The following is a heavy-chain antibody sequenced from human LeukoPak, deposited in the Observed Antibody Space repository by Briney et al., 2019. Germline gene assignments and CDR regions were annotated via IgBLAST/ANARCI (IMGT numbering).Heavy chain of an antibody. D-gene: IGHD5-18*01. Sequence: PGGSLRLSCAASGFTFSSYGMHWVRQAPGKGLEWVAVISYDGSNKYYADSVKGRFTISRDNSKNTLYLQMNSLRAEDTAVYYCAKGPKWGPNTAMVIWVNYYYYGMDVWGQGTTVTVSS. CDR2: ISYDGSNK. CDR1: GFTFSSYG. V-gene: IGHV3-30*18. J-gene: IGHJ6*02. CDR3: AKGPKWGPNTAMVIWVNYYYYGMDV.